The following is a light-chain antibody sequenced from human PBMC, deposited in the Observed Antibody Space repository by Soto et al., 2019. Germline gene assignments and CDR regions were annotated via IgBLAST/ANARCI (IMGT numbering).Light chain of an antibody. V-gene: IGKV1-27*01. CDR2: SAS. CDR3: QRTYNAPIT. J-gene: IGKJ5*01. CDR1: QDISSY. Sequence: DIQLTQSPSSLSASVGDRVSITCRVSQDISSYLNWHRQKSGKLPKLLMHSASNLQCGVPSRFSGSGSETHFTLTISCLQPEDVATYYVQRTYNAPITCGEGTRLEIK.